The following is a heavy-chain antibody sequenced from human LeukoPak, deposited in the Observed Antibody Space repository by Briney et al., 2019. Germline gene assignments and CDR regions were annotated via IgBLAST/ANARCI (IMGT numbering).Heavy chain of an antibody. CDR1: GDTFSSYT. D-gene: IGHD6-13*01. Sequence: ASVKVSCKASGDTFSSYTISWVRQAPGQGLEWMGGFIPIFGTANYAQKFQGRVTITADESTSTAYMELSSLRSEDTAVYYCARVGEQQLAGLDYWGQGTLVTVSS. J-gene: IGHJ4*02. CDR3: ARVGEQQLAGLDY. V-gene: IGHV1-69*13. CDR2: FIPIFGTA.